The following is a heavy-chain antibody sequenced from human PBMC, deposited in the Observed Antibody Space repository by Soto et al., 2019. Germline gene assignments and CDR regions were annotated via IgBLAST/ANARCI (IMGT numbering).Heavy chain of an antibody. Sequence: PSEPLSLPCNVSGGSMNTYYWTWIRKPPGKGLEWIGYVYYTGTTNYKPSLKTRVTISVDTSKNQFSLKLTSVTAADTAMYYCARASMTTIPMDVWGRGTMVTVSS. CDR3: ARASMTTIPMDV. V-gene: IGHV4-59*01. CDR1: GGSMNTYY. J-gene: IGHJ6*02. CDR2: VYYTGTT. D-gene: IGHD4-17*01.